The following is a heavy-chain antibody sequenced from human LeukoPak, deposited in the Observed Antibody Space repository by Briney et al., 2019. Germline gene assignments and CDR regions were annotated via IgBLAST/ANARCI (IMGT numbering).Heavy chain of an antibody. D-gene: IGHD3-9*01. V-gene: IGHV3-23*01. J-gene: IGHJ4*02. Sequence: GGSLRLSCATSGFTFSSYAMSWVRQAPGQGLEWVSGIGASGGSTYYADSVKGRYTIPRHNSKNTLYLQMNSLRTEDAAVYYCAKAEGYDILTGLDYWGQGTLVTVSS. CDR2: IGASGGST. CDR1: GFTFSSYA. CDR3: AKAEGYDILTGLDY.